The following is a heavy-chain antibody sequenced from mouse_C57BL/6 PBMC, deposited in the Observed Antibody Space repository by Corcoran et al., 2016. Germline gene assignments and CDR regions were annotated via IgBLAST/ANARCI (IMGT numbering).Heavy chain of an antibody. D-gene: IGHD4-1*01. CDR2: INPNNGGT. CDR1: GYTFTDYY. CDR3: AGNWARYWYFDV. V-gene: IGHV1-26*01. J-gene: IGHJ1*03. Sequence: EVQLQQSGPELVKPGASVKISCKASGYTFTDYYMNWVKQSHGKSLEWIGDINPNNGGTSYNQKFKGKATLTVDKSSSTAYMELRSLTSEDSAVYYCAGNWARYWYFDVWGTGTTVTVSS.